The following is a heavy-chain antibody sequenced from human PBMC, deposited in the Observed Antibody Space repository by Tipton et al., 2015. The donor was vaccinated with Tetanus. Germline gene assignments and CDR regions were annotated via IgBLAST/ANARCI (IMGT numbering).Heavy chain of an antibody. CDR1: GDSISSSRFY. J-gene: IGHJ5*02. Sequence: TLSLTCTVTGDSISSSRFYWGWVRLAPGKGPEWIGSIYYRGDTYHSPSLKSRVTVSVDTSKNQFSVTLSSVTAADTAVYYCARQLWGYWFDPWGQGTRVTVSS. CDR2: IYYRGDT. D-gene: IGHD7-27*01. V-gene: IGHV4-39*01. CDR3: ARQLWGYWFDP.